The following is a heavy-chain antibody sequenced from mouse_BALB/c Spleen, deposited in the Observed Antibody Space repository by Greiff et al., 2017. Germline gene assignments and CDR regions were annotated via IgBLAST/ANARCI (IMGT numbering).Heavy chain of an antibody. CDR3: ASIYYDYDGYAMDY. V-gene: IGHV2-2*02. J-gene: IGHJ4*01. Sequence: QVQLKESGPGLVQPSQSLSITCTVSGFSLTSYGVHWVRQSPGKGLEWLGVIWSGGSTDYNAAFISRLSISKDNSKSQVFFKMNSLQANDTAIYYCASIYYDYDGYAMDYWGQGTSVTVSS. CDR1: GFSLTSYG. CDR2: IWSGGST. D-gene: IGHD2-4*01.